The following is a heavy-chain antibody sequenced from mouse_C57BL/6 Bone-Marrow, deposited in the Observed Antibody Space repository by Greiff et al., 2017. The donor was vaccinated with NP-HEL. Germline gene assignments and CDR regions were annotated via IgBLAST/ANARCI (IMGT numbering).Heavy chain of an antibody. J-gene: IGHJ3*01. Sequence: VQLQQPGAELVKPGASVKLSCKASGYTYTSYWMHWVKQRPGQGLEWIGMIHPNSGSTNYNEKFKSKATLTVDKSSSTAYMQLSSLTSEDSAVYYCARGTAQSWFAYWGQGTLVTVSA. CDR3: ARGTAQSWFAY. D-gene: IGHD3-2*02. CDR1: GYTYTSYW. V-gene: IGHV1-64*01. CDR2: IHPNSGST.